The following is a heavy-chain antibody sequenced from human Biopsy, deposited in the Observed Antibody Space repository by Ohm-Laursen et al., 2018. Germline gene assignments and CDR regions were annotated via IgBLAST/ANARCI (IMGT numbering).Heavy chain of an antibody. Sequence: TLSLTCTVSGGSVSSGGFYWSWIRQHPGKGLEWIGYIYYSGTTYYNPSLKSLVTISVDTSKNQFSLKLNSVTAADTAVYYCARRPYGGTRYWYFDLWGRGTLVTASS. CDR3: ARRPYGGTRYWYFDL. V-gene: IGHV4-31*01. CDR2: IYYSGTT. J-gene: IGHJ2*01. CDR1: GGSVSSGGFY. D-gene: IGHD4-23*01.